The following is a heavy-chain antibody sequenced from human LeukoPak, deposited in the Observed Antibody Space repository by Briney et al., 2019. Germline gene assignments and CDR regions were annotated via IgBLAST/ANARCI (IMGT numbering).Heavy chain of an antibody. CDR1: GYTFTSYG. CDR3: ARDVVVVPAAIGNWFDP. Sequence: ASVKVSCKASGYTFTSYGISWVRQAPGQGLEWMGWISAYNGNTNYAQKLQGRATMTTDTSTSTAYMELRSLRSDDTAVYYCARDVVVVPAAIGNWFDPWGQGTLVTVSS. D-gene: IGHD2-2*02. CDR2: ISAYNGNT. J-gene: IGHJ5*02. V-gene: IGHV1-18*01.